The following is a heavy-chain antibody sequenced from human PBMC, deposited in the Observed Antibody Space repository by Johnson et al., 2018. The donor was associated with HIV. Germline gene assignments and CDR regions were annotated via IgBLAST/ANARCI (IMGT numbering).Heavy chain of an antibody. J-gene: IGHJ3*02. D-gene: IGHD6-19*01. V-gene: IGHV3-30-3*01. CDR2: ISYDGSNK. CDR1: GFGFSRYV. CDR3: ARGDSSGWYRYAFDI. Sequence: QVQLVESGGGVVQPGRSLRASCAASGFGFSRYVMHWVRQAPGKGLEWVAVISYDGSNKYYADSVKGRFTISRDNSKNTLYLQMSSLRAEDTAVFYCARGDSSGWYRYAFDIWGQGTMVTVSS.